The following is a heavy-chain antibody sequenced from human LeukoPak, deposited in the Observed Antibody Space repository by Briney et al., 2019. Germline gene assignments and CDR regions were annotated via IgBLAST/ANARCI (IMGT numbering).Heavy chain of an antibody. V-gene: IGHV4-4*07. J-gene: IGHJ5*02. CDR3: ARAGYCSSTSCKGSWFDP. CDR1: GGSISSYN. D-gene: IGHD2-2*01. Sequence: SETLSLTCTVSGGSISSYNWSWIRQPAGKGLEWIGRIYTSGSTNYNPSLKSRVTMSVDTSKNQFSLKLSSVTAADTAVYYCARAGYCSSTSCKGSWFDPWGQGTLVTVSS. CDR2: IYTSGST.